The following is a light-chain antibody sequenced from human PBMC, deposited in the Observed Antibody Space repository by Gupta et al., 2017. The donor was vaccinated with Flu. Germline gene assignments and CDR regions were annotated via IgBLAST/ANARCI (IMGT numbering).Light chain of an antibody. V-gene: IGLV5-45*01. CDR3: MIWHSSAWV. CDR2: CNSDSDK. Sequence: CTLSSDINVGTYRIFWYQRKPGSPPQYLRRCNSDSDKQQGSGVPSRFSGSKDASANAGILLIAGLQAEDEDDYYCMIWHSSAWVFGGGTKLTVL. CDR1: SDINVGTYR. J-gene: IGLJ3*02.